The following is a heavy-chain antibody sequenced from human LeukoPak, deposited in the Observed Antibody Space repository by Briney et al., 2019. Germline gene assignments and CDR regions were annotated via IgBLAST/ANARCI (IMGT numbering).Heavy chain of an antibody. V-gene: IGHV4-59*12. CDR1: GGSISSYY. D-gene: IGHD3-10*01. J-gene: IGHJ4*02. CDR3: ARDPDGSGSYYTHFDY. CDR2: IYYSGST. Sequence: SETLSLTCTVSGGSISSYYWSWIRQPPGKGLEWIGYIYYSGSTNYNPSLKSRVTISVDTSKNQFSLKLSSVTAADTVVYYCARDPDGSGSYYTHFDYWGQGTLVTVSS.